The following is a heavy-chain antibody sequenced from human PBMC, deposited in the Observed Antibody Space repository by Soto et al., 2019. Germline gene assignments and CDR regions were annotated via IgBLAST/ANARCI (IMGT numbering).Heavy chain of an antibody. V-gene: IGHV3-74*01. CDR1: GFSFSDYW. CDR2: IDTDGSTT. CDR3: SRGGGFSGNYL. D-gene: IGHD1-26*01. J-gene: IGHJ4*02. Sequence: GGSLRLTCAASGFSFSDYWMHWVRQAPGKGLVWVSCIDTDGSTTTYADSVKGRFTISIDNVKNTLYLQMDSLRAEDTALYYCSRGGGFSGNYLGGQGTLVTVSS.